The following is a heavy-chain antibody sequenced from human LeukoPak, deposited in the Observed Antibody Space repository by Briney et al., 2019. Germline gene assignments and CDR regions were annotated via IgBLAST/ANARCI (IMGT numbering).Heavy chain of an antibody. CDR3: ARVEGLGYSYGSGGWFDP. Sequence: NSSETLFLTCTVSGDSIRSSYWSWIRQPPGKGLEWIGYIFYSGNINYNPSLKSRLTISIDTSMNHFSLQLSSVTAADTAFYYCARVEGLGYSYGSGGWFDPWGQGTLVTVSS. J-gene: IGHJ5*02. CDR2: IFYSGNI. V-gene: IGHV4-59*01. CDR1: GDSIRSSY. D-gene: IGHD3-10*01.